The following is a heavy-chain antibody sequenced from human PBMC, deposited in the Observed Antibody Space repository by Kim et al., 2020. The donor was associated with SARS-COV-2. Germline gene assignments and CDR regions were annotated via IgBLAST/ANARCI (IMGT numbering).Heavy chain of an antibody. D-gene: IGHD6-13*01. J-gene: IGHJ5*02. CDR1: GGSFSGYY. CDR2: INHSGST. Sequence: SETLSLTCAVYGGSFSGYYWSWIRQPPGKGLEWIGEINHSGSTNYNPSLKSRVTISVDTSKNQFSLKLSSVTAADTAVYYCAREGALPAAGSEGWFDPWGQGTLVTVSS. V-gene: IGHV4-34*01. CDR3: AREGALPAAGSEGWFDP.